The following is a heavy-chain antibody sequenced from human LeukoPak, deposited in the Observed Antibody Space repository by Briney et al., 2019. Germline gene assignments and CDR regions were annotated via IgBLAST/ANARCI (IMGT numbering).Heavy chain of an antibody. Sequence: SETLSLTCTVSGGSMRSHYWSWIRQPPGKGLEWIGYIYYSVTTNYNPSPKSRVAISIDTSTYQFSLKLSSVTAADTAVYYCARGGSSGWYVDYWGQGTLVTVSS. V-gene: IGHV4-59*11. CDR2: IYYSVTT. CDR3: ARGGSSGWYVDY. J-gene: IGHJ4*02. D-gene: IGHD6-19*01. CDR1: GGSMRSHY.